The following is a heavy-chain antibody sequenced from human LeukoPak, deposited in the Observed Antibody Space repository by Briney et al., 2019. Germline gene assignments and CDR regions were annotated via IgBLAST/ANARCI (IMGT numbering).Heavy chain of an antibody. CDR2: IYYSGST. V-gene: IGHV4-59*01. CDR3: ARTTKAHSWTTRSYDYYLDA. CDR1: GGSISSYY. D-gene: IGHD6-13*01. J-gene: IGHJ6*03. Sequence: SETLSLTCTVSGGSISSYYWSWIRQPPGKGLEWIGYIYYSGSTNYNPSLKSRRTISVDTSKNQFSLKLSTVPRADTAEYYCARTTKAHSWTTRSYDYYLDAWAKGPWATVSS.